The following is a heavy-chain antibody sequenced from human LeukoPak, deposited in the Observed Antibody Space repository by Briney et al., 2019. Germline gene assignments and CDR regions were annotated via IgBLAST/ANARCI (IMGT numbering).Heavy chain of an antibody. J-gene: IGHJ4*02. D-gene: IGHD6-13*01. CDR2: ISSDGSST. CDR1: GFTFSSYW. CDR3: ARELRWYTGYFDY. Sequence: PGGSLRLSCAASGFTFSSYWMHWVRQAPGKGLVWVSRISSDGSSTSYADSVKGRFTISRDNAKNTLYLQMNSLRAEDTAVYYCARELRWYTGYFDYWGQGTLVTVSS. V-gene: IGHV3-74*01.